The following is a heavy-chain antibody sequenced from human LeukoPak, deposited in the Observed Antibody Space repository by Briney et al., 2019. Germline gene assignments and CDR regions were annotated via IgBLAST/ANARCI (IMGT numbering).Heavy chain of an antibody. CDR2: IYYTGNT. CDR1: GGSITTYY. J-gene: IGHJ4*02. CDR3: ASGSVVTALDQ. D-gene: IGHD2-21*02. Sequence: SETLSLTCALSGGSITTYYCTWIRQPPGQTLEWIGYIYYTGNTKYNPSLESRVIMSIDTAKNEFSLKIYSVNAADTAVYFCASGSVVTALDQWGQGTLVTVSS. V-gene: IGHV4-59*01.